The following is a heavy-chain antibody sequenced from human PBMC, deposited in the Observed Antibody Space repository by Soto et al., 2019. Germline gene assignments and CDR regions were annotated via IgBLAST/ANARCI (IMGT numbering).Heavy chain of an antibody. CDR3: ARHTSGYCSGGSCTIDAFDI. CDR2: IYYSGST. D-gene: IGHD2-15*01. J-gene: IGHJ3*02. Sequence: SETLSHTCTVSGGSISSSSYYWGWIRQPPGKGLEWIGSIYYSGSTYYNPSLKSRVTISVDTSKNQFSLKLSSVTAADTAVYYCARHTSGYCSGGSCTIDAFDIWGQGTMVTVSS. V-gene: IGHV4-39*01. CDR1: GGSISSSSYY.